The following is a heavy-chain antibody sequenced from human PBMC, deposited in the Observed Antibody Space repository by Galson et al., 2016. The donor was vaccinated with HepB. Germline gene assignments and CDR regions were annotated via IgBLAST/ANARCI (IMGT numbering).Heavy chain of an antibody. Sequence: SVKVSCKASGYTFTTNYIHWVRQAPGRGLEWMGMINPRDGTTTYAQTLQGRVTMTRDTSTSGVDMELSSRRSEDTAVYYCARIFIGTGGRGFDHWGQGALVTVSS. V-gene: IGHV1-46*04. J-gene: IGHJ4*02. CDR2: INPRDGTT. CDR1: GYTFTTNY. D-gene: IGHD6-13*01. CDR3: ARIFIGTGGRGFDH.